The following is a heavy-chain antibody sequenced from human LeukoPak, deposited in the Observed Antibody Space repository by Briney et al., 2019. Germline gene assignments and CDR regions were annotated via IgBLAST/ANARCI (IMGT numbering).Heavy chain of an antibody. D-gene: IGHD3-16*02. CDR3: AREGDSRWGELSP. V-gene: IGHV3-33*01. J-gene: IGHJ1*01. CDR1: GFTFSTYA. Sequence: GRSLRLSCAASGFTFSTYAIHWVRQAPGKGLEWGAVIWFDGSEQYYADSVKGRFIISRDNSKSTSNLQLNSLRAEDTAVYYCAREGDSRWGELSPWGQGTLVTVSS. CDR2: IWFDGSEQ.